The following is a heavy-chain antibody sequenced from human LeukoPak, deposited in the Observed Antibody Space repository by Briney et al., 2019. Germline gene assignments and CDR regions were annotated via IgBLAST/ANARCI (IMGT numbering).Heavy chain of an antibody. D-gene: IGHD3-10*01. V-gene: IGHV6-1*01. Sequence: SQPLSLTCAISGDSFSSNSAAWNWIRQSPSRGLEWLGRTYYRSKWYNDYAASVRSRITINPDISKNQFSLQLNSVTPQDTALYYCARQYYGSGSSRFDYWGQGTLVTVSS. CDR1: GDSFSSNSAA. J-gene: IGHJ4*02. CDR2: TYYRSKWYN. CDR3: ARQYYGSGSSRFDY.